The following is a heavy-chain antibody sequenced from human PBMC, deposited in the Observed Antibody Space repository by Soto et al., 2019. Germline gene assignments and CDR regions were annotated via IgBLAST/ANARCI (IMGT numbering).Heavy chain of an antibody. CDR1: AFSLSTGGVG. J-gene: IGHJ6*02. CDR3: IQSRCGGDCLQSYASYYYYGMDV. D-gene: IGHD2-21*02. V-gene: IGHV2-5*02. Sequence: QITLKESGPTLVKPTQTLTLTCTFSAFSLSTGGVGVGWIRQPPGKALEWLALIYWDDDKRYSPSLRSRLTITKDTSKNQVVLTTTNMDAVDTATYYCIQSRCGGDCLQSYASYYYYGMDVWGQGTTVTVSS. CDR2: IYWDDDK.